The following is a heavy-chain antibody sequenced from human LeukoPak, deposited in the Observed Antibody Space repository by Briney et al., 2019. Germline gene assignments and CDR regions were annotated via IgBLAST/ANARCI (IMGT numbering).Heavy chain of an antibody. Sequence: SETLSLTCAVYGGSFSGYYWSWIRQPPGKGLEWIGYIYYSGSTYYNPSLKSRVTISVDTSKNQFSLKLSSVTAADTAVYYCALGYCSGGSCYSDAFDIWGQGTMVTVSS. J-gene: IGHJ3*02. D-gene: IGHD2-15*01. CDR3: ALGYCSGGSCYSDAFDI. V-gene: IGHV4-59*06. CDR1: GGSFSGYY. CDR2: IYYSGST.